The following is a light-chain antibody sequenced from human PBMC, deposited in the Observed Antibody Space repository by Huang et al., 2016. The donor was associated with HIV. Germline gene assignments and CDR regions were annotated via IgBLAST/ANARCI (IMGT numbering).Light chain of an antibody. Sequence: DIQMTQSPSSLSASVGDRVTITCRASQSIARFLNWYQQKPGKAPKLLIDAASSLQSGVPSRFSGSASGTHFTLTISSLQPEDFATYYCQQSYTSPITFGPGTKVDIQ. V-gene: IGKV1-39*01. J-gene: IGKJ3*01. CDR1: QSIARF. CDR3: QQSYTSPIT. CDR2: AAS.